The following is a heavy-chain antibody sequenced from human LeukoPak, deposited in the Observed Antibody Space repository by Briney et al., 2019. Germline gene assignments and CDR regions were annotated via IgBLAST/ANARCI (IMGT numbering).Heavy chain of an antibody. CDR1: GFTFSSYG. CDR2: IWYDGSNK. J-gene: IGHJ6*02. D-gene: IGHD3-10*01. V-gene: IGHV3-33*01. CDR3: ARDMVRGTYYYYGMDV. Sequence: GGSLRLSCAASGFTFSSYGMHWVRQAPGKGLEWVAVIWYDGSNKYYADSVKGRFTISRDNSKNTLYLQMNSLRAEDTAVYYCARDMVRGTYYYYGMDVWGQRTTVTVSS.